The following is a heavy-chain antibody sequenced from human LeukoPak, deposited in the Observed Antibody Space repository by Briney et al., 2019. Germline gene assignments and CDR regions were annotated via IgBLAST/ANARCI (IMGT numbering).Heavy chain of an antibody. CDR3: ARLNYYGATHAFDI. J-gene: IGHJ3*02. CDR1: GFTFRSYS. CDR2: ISSSSFTI. Sequence: PGGSLRLSCAASGFTFRSYSMNWVRQAPGKGLEWVSYISSSSFTIYYADSVKGRFTISRDNAKNSLYLQMNSLRAEDTAVYYCARLNYYGATHAFDIWGQGTMVTVSS. V-gene: IGHV3-48*01. D-gene: IGHD3-10*01.